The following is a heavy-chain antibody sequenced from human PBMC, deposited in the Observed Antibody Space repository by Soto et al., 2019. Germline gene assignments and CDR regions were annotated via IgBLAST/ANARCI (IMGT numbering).Heavy chain of an antibody. D-gene: IGHD3-3*01. CDR3: ARVKYYDFWSGYYDYYYYGMDV. CDR2: ISSSSIYI. CDR1: GFTFSSYI. J-gene: IGHJ6*02. V-gene: IGHV3-21*01. Sequence: GGSLRLSCAASGFTFSSYIMNWVRQAPGKGLEWVSSISSSSIYIYYADSVKGRFTISRDNAKNSLYLQMNSLRAEDTAVYYCARVKYYDFWSGYYDYYYYGMDVWGQGTTVTVSS.